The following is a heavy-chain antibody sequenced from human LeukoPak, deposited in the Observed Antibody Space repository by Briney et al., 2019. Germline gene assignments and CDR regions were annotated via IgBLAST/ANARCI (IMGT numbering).Heavy chain of an antibody. CDR1: GFTFSSSW. D-gene: IGHD6-13*01. CDR2: INSDGSST. J-gene: IGHJ4*02. Sequence: GGSLRLSCAASGFTFSSSWMHWVRQAPGKGLVWVSRINSDGSSTSYADSVKGRFTISRDNAKNTLYLQMNSLRAEDTAVYYCAKDRVTAAGYYFDYWGQGTLVTVSS. CDR3: AKDRVTAAGYYFDY. V-gene: IGHV3-74*01.